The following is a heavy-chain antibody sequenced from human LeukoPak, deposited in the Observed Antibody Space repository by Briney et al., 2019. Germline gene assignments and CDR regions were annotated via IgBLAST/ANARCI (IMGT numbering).Heavy chain of an antibody. Sequence: ASVKVSCKASGYTFTGYYMHWVRQAPGQGLEWMGWINPNSGGTNYAQKFQGRVTMTRDTSISTAYMELSRLRSEDTAVYYCARDDLFGELSNWFDPWGQGTLVTVSS. CDR3: ARDDLFGELSNWFDP. D-gene: IGHD3-10*01. V-gene: IGHV1-2*02. J-gene: IGHJ5*02. CDR1: GYTFTGYY. CDR2: INPNSGGT.